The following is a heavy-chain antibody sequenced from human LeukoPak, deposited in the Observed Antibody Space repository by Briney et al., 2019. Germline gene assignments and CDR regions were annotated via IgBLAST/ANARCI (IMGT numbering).Heavy chain of an antibody. D-gene: IGHD3-22*01. CDR1: GGSISSYY. J-gene: IGHJ4*02. CDR3: ARVGYYDSSGYYAVDL. V-gene: IGHV4-4*07. CDR2: IYTSGST. Sequence: PSETLSLTCTVSGGSISSYYWSWIRQPAGKGLEWIGRIYTSGSTNYNPSLKSRVTISVDTSKNQFSLKLSSVTAADTAVYYCARVGYYDSSGYYAVDLWGQGTLVTVSS.